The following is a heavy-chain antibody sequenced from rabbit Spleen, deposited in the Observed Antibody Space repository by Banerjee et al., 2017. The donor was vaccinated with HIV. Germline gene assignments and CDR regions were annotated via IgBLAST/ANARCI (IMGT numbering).Heavy chain of an antibody. J-gene: IGHJ6*01. CDR2: IYAGSSGAT. Sequence: QSLEESGGGLVHHEVSLTLTCKVSGFSFSSSYYMFWVRQAPGKGLEWIASIYAGSSGATYSATWAKGRFTISKTSSTTVTLQMTSLTVADTATYFCARDAGTSFSTYGMDLWGPGTLVTVS. CDR3: ARDAGTSFSTYGMDL. CDR1: GFSFSSSYY. V-gene: IGHV1S40*01. D-gene: IGHD8-1*01.